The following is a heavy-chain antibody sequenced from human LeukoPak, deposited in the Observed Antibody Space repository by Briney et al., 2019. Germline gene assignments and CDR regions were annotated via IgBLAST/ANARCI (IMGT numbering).Heavy chain of an antibody. V-gene: IGHV5-51*01. CDR3: ARSPTRSGWYWFDP. CDR2: IYPSDSDT. D-gene: IGHD6-19*01. J-gene: IGHJ5*02. CDR1: GYSFPSYW. Sequence: GESLKISCKGSGYSFPSYWIGWVRQMPGQGLGWLGIIYPSDSDTRYSPSFQGQVTISADKSISTAYLQWSSLKASDTAMYYCARSPTRSGWYWFDPWGQGTLVTVSS.